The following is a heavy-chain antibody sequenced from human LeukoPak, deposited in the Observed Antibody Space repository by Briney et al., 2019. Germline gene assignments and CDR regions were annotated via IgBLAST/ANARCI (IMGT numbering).Heavy chain of an antibody. J-gene: IGHJ4*02. CDR3: AGESSSAWFTGGDFDY. CDR2: IYISGST. V-gene: IGHV4-61*02. Sequence: SETLSLTCTVSGGSISSGSYYWSWIRQPAGKGLEWIGRIYISGSTDYNPSLKSRVTISVDTSKNQFSLKLSSVTAADTAIYYCAGESSSAWFTGGDFDYWGQGTLVTVSS. D-gene: IGHD6-13*01. CDR1: GGSISSGSYY.